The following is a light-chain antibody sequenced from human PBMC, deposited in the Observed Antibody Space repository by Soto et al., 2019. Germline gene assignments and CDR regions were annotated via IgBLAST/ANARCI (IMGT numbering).Light chain of an antibody. CDR3: QQYSNWSRP. J-gene: IGKJ1*01. Sequence: TKVTQSPSTLSVSVGDRVTITCRARQTIRSFLARHQQRPGKAPQLLIYKASTLTSGVPARFSGSASGTEFTLTISSLQPEDFATYYCQQYSNWSRPFGQGTKVDI. CDR2: KAS. V-gene: IGKV1-5*03. CDR1: QTIRSF.